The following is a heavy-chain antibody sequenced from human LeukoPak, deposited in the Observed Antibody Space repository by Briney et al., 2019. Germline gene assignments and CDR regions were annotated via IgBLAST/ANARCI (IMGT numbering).Heavy chain of an antibody. V-gene: IGHV4-4*02. Sequence: SETLSLTCAVSGGSITSTTWWTWVRQPPGKSLEWIGEIFHSGGTNYNPSLKSRVTISVDKSRNQFSLNLTSVTAADTAVYYCAGIVSSTSAYYFDNWGQGTLITVSS. CDR1: GGSITSTTW. D-gene: IGHD6-6*01. CDR3: AGIVSSTSAYYFDN. J-gene: IGHJ4*02. CDR2: IFHSGGT.